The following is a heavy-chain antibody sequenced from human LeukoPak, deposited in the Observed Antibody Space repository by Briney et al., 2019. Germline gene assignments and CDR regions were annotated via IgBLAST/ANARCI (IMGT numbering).Heavy chain of an antibody. CDR1: GFTFSIYA. D-gene: IGHD3-22*01. J-gene: IGHJ4*02. V-gene: IGHV3-23*01. Sequence: PGGSLRLSCAASGFTFSIYAMSWVRQAPGKGREWVSSITSSVAATYYADSVKGRFTMSRDNSVNTLYLQMNSLRAEDTAVYYCAKDRPNYYGSNGHYYKLNGDCWGQGTLVTVSS. CDR2: ITSSVAAT. CDR3: AKDRPNYYGSNGHYYKLNGDC.